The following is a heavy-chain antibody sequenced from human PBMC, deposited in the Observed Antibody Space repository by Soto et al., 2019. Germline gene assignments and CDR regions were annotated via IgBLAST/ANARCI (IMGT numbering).Heavy chain of an antibody. Sequence: SQTLSLTCAISGDSVSSNSAAWNWIRQSPSRGLEWLGRTYYRSKWYNDYAVSVKSRIAINPDTSKNQFSLQLNSVTPEDTAVYYCARDERGYSGYDPVNHYYYHGMDVWGQGTTVTVSS. CDR1: GDSVSSNSAA. V-gene: IGHV6-1*01. CDR2: TYYRSKWYN. J-gene: IGHJ6*02. D-gene: IGHD5-12*01. CDR3: ARDERGYSGYDPVNHYYYHGMDV.